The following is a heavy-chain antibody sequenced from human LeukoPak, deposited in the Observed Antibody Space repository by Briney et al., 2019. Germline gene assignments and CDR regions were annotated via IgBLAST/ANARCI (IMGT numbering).Heavy chain of an antibody. Sequence: EASVTVSCKASGYTFTSYGISWVRQAPGQGLEWMGWISAYNGNTNYAQKLQGRVTMTTDTSTSTAYMELRSLRSDDTAVYYCARDQDSSSWYERDDAFDIWGQGTMVTVSS. CDR2: ISAYNGNT. V-gene: IGHV1-18*01. CDR1: GYTFTSYG. D-gene: IGHD6-13*01. J-gene: IGHJ3*02. CDR3: ARDQDSSSWYERDDAFDI.